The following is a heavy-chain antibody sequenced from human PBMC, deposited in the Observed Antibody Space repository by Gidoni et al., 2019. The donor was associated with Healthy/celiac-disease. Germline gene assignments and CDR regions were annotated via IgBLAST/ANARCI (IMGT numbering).Heavy chain of an antibody. Sequence: QVHLVQSGAEGTKPGASVKVSGQASGYTFTSYGIRWVRQAPGQGLEWMGWINAYQGNTNDAQKLQGRVTMTTDTSTSTAYMELRSLRSDDTAVYYCAREPKAMVNPYFDYWGQGTLVTVSS. CDR2: INAYQGNT. CDR1: GYTFTSYG. D-gene: IGHD5-18*01. CDR3: AREPKAMVNPYFDY. J-gene: IGHJ4*02. V-gene: IGHV1-18*01.